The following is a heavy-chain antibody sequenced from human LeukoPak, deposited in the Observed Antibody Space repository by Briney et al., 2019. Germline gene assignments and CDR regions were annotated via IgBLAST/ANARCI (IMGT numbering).Heavy chain of an antibody. Sequence: TGGSLRLSCVASGFTFRSYAMNWVRQAPGKGLEWISYISSSSRTIEYADSVKGRFTISRDNAKNSLYLETNSPRDEDTAVYYCARVLASGQFDYWGQGTLVTVSS. CDR1: GFTFRSYA. CDR3: ARVLASGQFDY. V-gene: IGHV3-48*02. D-gene: IGHD3-3*01. CDR2: ISSSSRTI. J-gene: IGHJ4*02.